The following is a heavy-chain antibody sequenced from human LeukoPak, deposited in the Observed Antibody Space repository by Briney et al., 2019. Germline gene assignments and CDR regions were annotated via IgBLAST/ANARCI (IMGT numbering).Heavy chain of an antibody. CDR1: GFTFSSYA. CDR3: AKRMQLLWFGELTNWFDP. D-gene: IGHD3-10*01. V-gene: IGHV3-23*01. CDR2: ISGSGGST. Sequence: GGSLRLSCAASGFTFSSYAISWVRQAPGKGLEWVSAISGSGGSTYYADSVKGRFTISRDNSKNTLYLQMNSLRAEDTAVYYCAKRMQLLWFGELTNWFDPWGQGTLVTVSS. J-gene: IGHJ5*02.